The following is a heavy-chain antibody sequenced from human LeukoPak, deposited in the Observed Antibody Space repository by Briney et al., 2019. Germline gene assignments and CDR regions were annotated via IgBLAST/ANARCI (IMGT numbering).Heavy chain of an antibody. D-gene: IGHD2-15*01. Sequence: GGSLRLSCAASGLTFSIYAMSWVRNAPGRGREWVSAFSGCVWSTYYADSVKGRLTISRDNSKNTLYLQMNSLRAQDTAVYYCAKPIVVVVAATEHAFDIWGQGTKVTVSS. CDR2: FSGCVWST. J-gene: IGHJ3*02. V-gene: IGHV3-23*01. CDR3: AKPIVVVVAATEHAFDI. CDR1: GLTFSIYA.